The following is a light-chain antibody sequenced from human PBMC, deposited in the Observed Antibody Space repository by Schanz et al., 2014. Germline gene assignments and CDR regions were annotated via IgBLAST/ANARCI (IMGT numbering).Light chain of an antibody. V-gene: IGKV4-1*01. CDR2: WAS. CDR1: QSVFYSSNSKNY. J-gene: IGKJ2*01. CDR3: QQYYSTPYT. Sequence: DIVLTQSPDSLAVSLGERATINCKSSQSVFYSSNSKNYLAWYQQKPGQPPKLLFYWASTRESGVPDRFSGSGSGTDFTLTINNLQAEDVAVYYCQQYYSTPYTFGQGTKLEIK.